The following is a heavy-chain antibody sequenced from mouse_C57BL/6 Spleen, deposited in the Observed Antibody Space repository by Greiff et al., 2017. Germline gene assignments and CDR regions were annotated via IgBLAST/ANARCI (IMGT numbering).Heavy chain of an antibody. CDR2: IYPGDGDT. Sequence: VQLQESGPELVKPGASVKISCKASGYAFSSSWMNWVKQRPGKGLERIGRIYPGDGDTNYNGKFKGKATLTADKSSSTAYMQLSSLTSEDSAVYFCARSGGSLYAMDYWGQGTSVTVSS. CDR3: ARSGGSLYAMDY. CDR1: GYAFSSSW. J-gene: IGHJ4*01. D-gene: IGHD1-1*02. V-gene: IGHV1-82*01.